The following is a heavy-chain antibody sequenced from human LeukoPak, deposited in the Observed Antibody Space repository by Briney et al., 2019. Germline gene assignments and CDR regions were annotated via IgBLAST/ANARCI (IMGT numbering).Heavy chain of an antibody. D-gene: IGHD6-13*01. V-gene: IGHV1-18*01. J-gene: IGHJ4*02. CDR3: ARDLMGIAYRGAFYY. CDR2: INAYNGNT. CDR1: GYTFTSYG. Sequence: ASVKVSCKASGYTFTSYGITWVRQAPGQGLEWMGWINAYNGNTNYAQKLQGRVTMTTDTSTSTAYMELRSLRSDDTAVYYCARDLMGIAYRGAFYYWGQGTLVTVSS.